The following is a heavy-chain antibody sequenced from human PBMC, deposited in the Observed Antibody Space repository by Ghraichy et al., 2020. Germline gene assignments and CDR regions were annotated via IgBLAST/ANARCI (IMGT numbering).Heavy chain of an antibody. V-gene: IGHV3-74*01. D-gene: IGHD1-26*01. CDR3: VRGGSGGSYRGEFDY. J-gene: IGHJ4*02. CDR1: GFTFSSYW. Sequence: GGSLRLSCAASGFTFSSYWMHWVRQAPGKGLVWVSRINSDGSSITYADSVKGRFTISRDNAKNTLYLQMNSLRAEDTAVYYCVRGGSGGSYRGEFDYWGQGTLVTVSS. CDR2: INSDGSSI.